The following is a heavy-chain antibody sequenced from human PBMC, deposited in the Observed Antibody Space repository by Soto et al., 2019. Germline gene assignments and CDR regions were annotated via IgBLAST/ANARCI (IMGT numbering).Heavy chain of an antibody. D-gene: IGHD2-15*01. CDR3: ARHHEYGVVAGQNWFDP. CDR2: IYYSGST. V-gene: IGHV4-59*08. J-gene: IGHJ5*02. Sequence: SETLSLTCTVSGGSISSYYWSWIRQPPGKGLEWIGYIYYSGSTNYNPSLKSRVTISVDTSKNQFSLKLSSVTAADTAVYYCARHHEYGVVAGQNWFDPWGQGTLVTVSS. CDR1: GGSISSYY.